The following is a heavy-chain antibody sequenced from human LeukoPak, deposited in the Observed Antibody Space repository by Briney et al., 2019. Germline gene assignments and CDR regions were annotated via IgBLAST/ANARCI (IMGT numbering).Heavy chain of an antibody. J-gene: IGHJ6*02. D-gene: IGHD3-9*01. V-gene: IGHV1-69*04. CDR3: ARMAPYDILTGESPYYYGMDV. CDR1: GGTFSSYA. CDR2: IIPILGIA. Sequence: GSSVKVSCKASGGTFSSYAISWVRQAPGQGLEWMGRIIPILGIANYAQKFQGRVTITADKSTSTAYMELSSLRSEDTAVYYCARMAPYDILTGESPYYYGMDVWGQGTTVTVSS.